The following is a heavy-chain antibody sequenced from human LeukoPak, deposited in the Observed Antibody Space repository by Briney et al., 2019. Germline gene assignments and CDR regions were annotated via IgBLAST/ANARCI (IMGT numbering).Heavy chain of an antibody. J-gene: IGHJ4*02. CDR3: ARQYTGIDY. CDR1: GGSISSSSYY. Sequence: PSETLSLTCTVSGGSISSSSYYWGWIRQPPGKGLEWIGGIYYSGSTYYNPSLESRVTISVDTSKNQFSLKLSSVTATDTAVFYCARQYTGIDYWGQGTLVTVSS. D-gene: IGHD2-2*02. V-gene: IGHV4-39*01. CDR2: IYYSGST.